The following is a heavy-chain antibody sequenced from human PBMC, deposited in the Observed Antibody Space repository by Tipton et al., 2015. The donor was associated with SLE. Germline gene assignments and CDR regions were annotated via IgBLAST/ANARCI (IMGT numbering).Heavy chain of an antibody. D-gene: IGHD3-10*01. CDR3: ARGGVLGFHPSAFDI. CDR2: IYYSGSTNYSGST. Sequence: TLSLTCTVSGGSISSYYWSWIRQPPGKGLEWIGYIYYSGSTNYSGSTNYNPSLKSRVTISLDTSESQFSLKLSSVTAADTAVYYCARGGVLGFHPSAFDIWGQGTTVTVSP. J-gene: IGHJ3*02. CDR1: GGSISSYY. V-gene: IGHV4-59*01.